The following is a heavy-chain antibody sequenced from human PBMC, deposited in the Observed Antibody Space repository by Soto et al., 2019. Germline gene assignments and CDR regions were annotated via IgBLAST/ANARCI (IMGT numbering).Heavy chain of an antibody. CDR1: GFTFSDSW. V-gene: IGHV3-7*01. Sequence: QAGGSLRLSCAASGFTFSDSWMGWVRQAPGRGLEWVANIKQDGSQTPYAASVRGRFAISRDNSKDTLYLHMRGLKVEDTAVYFCAREPTYLRHYDAWGPGTLVTVSS. J-gene: IGHJ5*02. D-gene: IGHD3-9*01. CDR3: AREPTYLRHYDA. CDR2: IKQDGSQT.